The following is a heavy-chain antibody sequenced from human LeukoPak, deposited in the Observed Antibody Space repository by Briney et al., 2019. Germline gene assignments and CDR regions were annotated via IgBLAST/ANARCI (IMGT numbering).Heavy chain of an antibody. CDR2: INHSGST. CDR1: GGSFSGYY. Sequence: PSETLSLTCAVYGGSFSGYYWSWIRKPPGKGLEWIGEINHSGSTNYNPSLKSRVTISQDTSKSQFSLKVRYVTAADTAVYYCARGLNDSWTGENYWGQGTLVTVSS. D-gene: IGHD3-3*01. V-gene: IGHV4-34*01. J-gene: IGHJ4*02. CDR3: ARGLNDSWTGENY.